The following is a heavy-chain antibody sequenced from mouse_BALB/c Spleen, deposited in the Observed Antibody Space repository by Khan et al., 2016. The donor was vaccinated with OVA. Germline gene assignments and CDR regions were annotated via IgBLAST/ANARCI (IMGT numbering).Heavy chain of an antibody. CDR2: IWSDGKT. J-gene: IGHJ4*01. D-gene: IGHD2-4*01. CDR1: GFSLTSYG. Sequence: QVQLKQSGPGLVAPSQSLSITCNVSGFSLTSYGVHWVRQPPGKGLEWLVVIWSDGKTTYNSTLKSSLSISKANSKSQVFLKMNSLQTDDTAMYYCARNTHMNTTVMDYWGQGTSVTVSS. CDR3: ARNTHMNTTVMDY. V-gene: IGHV2-6*02.